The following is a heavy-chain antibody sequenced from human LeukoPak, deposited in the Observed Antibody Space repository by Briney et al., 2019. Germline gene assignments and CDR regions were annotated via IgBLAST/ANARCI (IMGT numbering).Heavy chain of an antibody. CDR3: ARHVYDSSGYYLYFDY. D-gene: IGHD3-22*01. Sequence: PSETLSLTCTVSGGSISSSSYYWGWIRQPPGKGLEWIGSIYYSGSTYYNPSLKSRVTISVDTSKNQFSLKLSPVTAADTAVYYCARHVYDSSGYYLYFDYWGQGTLVTVSS. CDR2: IYYSGST. CDR1: GGSISSSSYY. J-gene: IGHJ4*02. V-gene: IGHV4-39*01.